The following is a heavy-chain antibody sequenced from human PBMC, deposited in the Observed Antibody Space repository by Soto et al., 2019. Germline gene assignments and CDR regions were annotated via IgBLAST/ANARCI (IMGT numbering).Heavy chain of an antibody. CDR3: AKFFTAFDYYDSSGYYYSFDY. V-gene: IGHV3-23*01. D-gene: IGHD3-22*01. CDR1: GFTFSSYA. Sequence: TGGSLRLSCAASGFTFSSYATSWVRQAPGKGLEWVSAISGSGGSTYYADSVKGRFTISRDNSKNTLYLQMTSLRAEDTALYYCAKFFTAFDYYDSSGYYYSFDYWGQGTLVTVSS. CDR2: ISGSGGST. J-gene: IGHJ4*02.